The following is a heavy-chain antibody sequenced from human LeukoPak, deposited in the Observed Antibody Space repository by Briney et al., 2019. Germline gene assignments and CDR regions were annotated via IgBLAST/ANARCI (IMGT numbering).Heavy chain of an antibody. CDR3: ARDGSGSYSFDY. V-gene: IGHV4-61*01. D-gene: IGHD3-10*01. Sequence: PSETLSLTCTVSGGSVSSDSYYWSWIRQPPGKGLEWLGYVHYRGRTNYNPSLKSRVTISVDRSKNQFSLKLSSVTAADTAVYYCARDGSGSYSFDYWGQGTLVTVSS. CDR1: GGSVSSDSYY. J-gene: IGHJ4*02. CDR2: VHYRGRT.